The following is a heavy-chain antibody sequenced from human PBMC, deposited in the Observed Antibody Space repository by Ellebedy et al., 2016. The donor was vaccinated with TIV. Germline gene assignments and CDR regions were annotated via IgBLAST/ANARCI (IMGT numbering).Heavy chain of an antibody. CDR2: INPNSGGT. Sequence: AASVKVSCKASGYTFTGYYMHWVRQAPGQGLEWMGWINPNSGGTNYAQKFQGWVTMTRDTSISTAYMELSSLRSEDTAVYYCARAHYGSGSYSHFDYWGQGTLVTVSS. D-gene: IGHD3-10*01. V-gene: IGHV1-2*04. CDR3: ARAHYGSGSYSHFDY. CDR1: GYTFTGYY. J-gene: IGHJ4*02.